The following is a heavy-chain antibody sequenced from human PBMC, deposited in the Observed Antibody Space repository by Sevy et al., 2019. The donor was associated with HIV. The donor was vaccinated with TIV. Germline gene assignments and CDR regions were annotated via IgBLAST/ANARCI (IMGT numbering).Heavy chain of an antibody. V-gene: IGHV1-18*01. J-gene: IGHJ2*01. CDR2: ISAYNGDT. D-gene: IGHD6-13*01. CDR1: GYTFTSYG. Sequence: ASVKVSCKASGYTFTSYGISWVRQAPGHWLEWMGWISAYNGDTNYAQKLQGRVTMTTDTSTTTAYMELRSLRSDDTAVYSCARDHRVTATGTPGYFDLWGRGTLVTVSS. CDR3: ARDHRVTATGTPGYFDL.